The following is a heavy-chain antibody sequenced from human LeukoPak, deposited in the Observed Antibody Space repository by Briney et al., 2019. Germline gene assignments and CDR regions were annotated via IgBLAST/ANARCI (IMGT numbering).Heavy chain of an antibody. Sequence: SETLSLTCAVYGGSFSGYYWSWIRQPPGKGLEWIGEINRSGSTNYNPSLKSRVTISVDTSKNQFSLKLTSATAADTAVYYCARDHSSASYTYYYYTDVWGKGTTVTVSS. CDR2: INRSGST. V-gene: IGHV4-34*01. D-gene: IGHD1-26*01. CDR1: GGSFSGYY. CDR3: ARDHSSASYTYYYYTDV. J-gene: IGHJ6*03.